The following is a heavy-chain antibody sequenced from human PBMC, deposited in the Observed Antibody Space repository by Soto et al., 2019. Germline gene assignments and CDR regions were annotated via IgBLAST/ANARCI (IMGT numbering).Heavy chain of an antibody. CDR1: GFTFSSYW. CDR2: IKQDGSEK. Sequence: EVQLVESGGGLVQPGGSLRLSCAASGFTFSSYWMSWVRQAPGKGLEWVANIKQDGSEKYYVDSVKGRFTISRDNAKNSLYLQMNSLRAEDTAVYYCARDHKQWLVPLDYWGQGTLVTVSS. J-gene: IGHJ4*02. D-gene: IGHD6-19*01. V-gene: IGHV3-7*01. CDR3: ARDHKQWLVPLDY.